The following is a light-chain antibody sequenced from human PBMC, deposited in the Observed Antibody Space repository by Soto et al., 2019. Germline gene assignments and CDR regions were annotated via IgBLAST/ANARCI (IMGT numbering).Light chain of an antibody. CDR1: SSDVGGYNY. CDR3: CSYTTSNTRQIV. CDR2: DVT. Sequence: QPALTQPASVSGSPRQSITISCTGTSSDVGGYNYVSWYQQQPGKAPKFMIYDVTNRPSGVSNRFSGSKSGNTASLTISGLQAEDEADYYCCSYTTSNTRQIVFGTGTKVTVL. J-gene: IGLJ1*01. V-gene: IGLV2-14*01.